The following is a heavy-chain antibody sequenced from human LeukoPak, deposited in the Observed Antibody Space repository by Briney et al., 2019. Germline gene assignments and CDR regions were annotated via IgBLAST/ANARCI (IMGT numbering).Heavy chain of an antibody. CDR3: ARGAPPQN. V-gene: IGHV4-39*07. J-gene: IGHJ4*02. CDR2: ISYDGSA. CDR1: GDSIGSSSYY. Sequence: SETLSLTCTVSGDSIGSSSYYWGWIRQPPGKGLEWIGSISYDGSAYYNPSLKSRVSMSVDTSKNHFSLNLTSVTAADTAVYYCARGAPPQNWGQGALVTVSS.